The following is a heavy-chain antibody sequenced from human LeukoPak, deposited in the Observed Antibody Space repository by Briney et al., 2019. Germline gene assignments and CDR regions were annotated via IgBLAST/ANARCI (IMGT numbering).Heavy chain of an antibody. D-gene: IGHD1-26*01. CDR1: GYSISSGYY. J-gene: IGHJ4*02. CDR3: ARVAQYLVGASSTAFFEY. CDR2: IYHSGST. V-gene: IGHV4-38-2*02. Sequence: PSETLSLTCTVSGYSISSGYYWGWIRQPPGKGLEWIGSIYHSGSTYYNPSLKSRVSMSVDTSNYHFSLKLSFVTAADTAIYYCARVAQYLVGASSTAFFEYWGQGTLVTVSS.